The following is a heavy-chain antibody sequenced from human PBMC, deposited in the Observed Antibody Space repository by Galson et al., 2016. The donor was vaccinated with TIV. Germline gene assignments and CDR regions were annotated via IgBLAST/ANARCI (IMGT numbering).Heavy chain of an antibody. J-gene: IGHJ5*01. CDR1: GGPFLSYS. V-gene: IGHV1-69*04. D-gene: IGHD3-3*01. CDR2: INPVSDMA. Sequence: SVKVSCKASGGPFLSYSINWVRQAPGQGLEWMGRINPVSDMASYAQKFQGRVTITADKSTRTAYMELRSLTSEDTAVYFCAIDVEARLYDQNWFDSWGQGTLVTVSS. CDR3: AIDVEARLYDQNWFDS.